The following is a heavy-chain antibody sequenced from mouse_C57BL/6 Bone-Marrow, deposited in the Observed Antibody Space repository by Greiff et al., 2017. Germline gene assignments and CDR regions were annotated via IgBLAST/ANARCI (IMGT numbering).Heavy chain of an antibody. CDR1: GYTFTSYW. Sequence: QVQLQQPGAELVRPGTSVKLSCKASGYTFTSYWMHWVKQRPGQGLEWIGVIDPSDSYTNYNQKFKGKATLTVDTSSSTAYMQLSSLTSEDSAVYYYARGGAPDYWGQGTTLTVSS. CDR2: IDPSDSYT. CDR3: ARGGAPDY. J-gene: IGHJ2*01. V-gene: IGHV1-59*01. D-gene: IGHD1-3*01.